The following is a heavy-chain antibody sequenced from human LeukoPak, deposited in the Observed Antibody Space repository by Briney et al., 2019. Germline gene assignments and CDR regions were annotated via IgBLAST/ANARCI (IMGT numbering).Heavy chain of an antibody. CDR1: GFTFSSYA. CDR3: AREEHYRRYFAL. D-gene: IGHD3-16*02. V-gene: IGHV3-30*04. J-gene: IGHJ2*01. CDR2: ISYDGSNK. Sequence: PGGSLRLSCAASGFTFSSYAMHLVRQAPGKGLEWVAVISYDGSNKYYADSVKGRFTISRDNSKNTLYLQMNSLRAEDTAVYFCAREEHYRRYFALWGRGTLVTVSS.